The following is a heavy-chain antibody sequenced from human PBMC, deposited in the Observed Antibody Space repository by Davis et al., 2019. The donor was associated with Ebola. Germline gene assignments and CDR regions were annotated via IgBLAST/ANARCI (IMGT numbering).Heavy chain of an antibody. D-gene: IGHD4-17*01. V-gene: IGHV4-39*07. CDR3: AREPNGDYDAFDI. CDR2: IYYSGST. CDR1: GGSIISSSSY. Sequence: SETLSLTCTVSGGSIISSSSYWGWIRQPPRKGLEWIGSIYYSGSTNYNPSLKSRVTISVDTSKNQFSLKLSSVTAADTAVYYCAREPNGDYDAFDIWGQGTMVTVSS. J-gene: IGHJ3*02.